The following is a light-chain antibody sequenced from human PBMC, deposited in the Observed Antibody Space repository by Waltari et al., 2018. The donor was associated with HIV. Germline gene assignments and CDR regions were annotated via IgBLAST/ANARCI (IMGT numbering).Light chain of an antibody. J-gene: IGLJ2*01. CDR1: VLPDQY. Sequence: SSELIQPPSQSVSPGQTARIPCSGDVLPDQYVYWYQQRPGKAPLLVIYKDYESPSGIPVRFSGSSSGTKATLTITGVQPEDEADYYCQSGDKGRTHSVVFGGGTKLTVL. CDR3: QSGDKGRTHSVV. V-gene: IGLV3-25*03. CDR2: KDY.